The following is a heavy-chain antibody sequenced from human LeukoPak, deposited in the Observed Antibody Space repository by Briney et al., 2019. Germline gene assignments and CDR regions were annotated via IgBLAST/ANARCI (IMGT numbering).Heavy chain of an antibody. D-gene: IGHD3-22*01. CDR2: MYYSGST. Sequence: PSQTLSLTCTVSGGSISSGDYYWSWIRQPPGKGLEWSAYMYYSGSTYYNPSLKSRVTMSADTSKNHLSLKLSSVTAADTAAYYCARPYYYDSRIDPWGQGILVTVSS. CDR1: GGSISSGDYY. J-gene: IGHJ5*02. CDR3: ARPYYYDSRIDP. V-gene: IGHV4-30-4*01.